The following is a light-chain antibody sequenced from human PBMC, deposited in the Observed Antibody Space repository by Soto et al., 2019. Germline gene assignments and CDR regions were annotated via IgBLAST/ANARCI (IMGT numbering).Light chain of an antibody. CDR3: QQSYSSPRFT. CDR1: QSISGH. V-gene: IGKV1-39*01. Sequence: DIQMTQSPSSLSASVGDRVTITCRASQSISGHLNWYQHKPGKAPELLIYATSTLHIGVPSRFSGSGSGTDFSLTISSLQPEHFATYYCQQSYSSPRFTFGPGTKVDIK. CDR2: ATS. J-gene: IGKJ3*01.